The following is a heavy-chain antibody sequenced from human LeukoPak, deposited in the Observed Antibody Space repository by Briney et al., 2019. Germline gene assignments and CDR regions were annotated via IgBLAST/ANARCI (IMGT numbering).Heavy chain of an antibody. CDR2: ISSNGGST. CDR3: ARDRPGRYCSTISCYSASPFDP. Sequence: GGSLRLSCAASGFTFSSYAMHWVRQAPGKGLEYVSAISSNGGSTYYANSVKGRFTISRDNSKNTLYLQMGSLRAEDMAVYYCARDRPGRYCSTISCYSASPFDPWGQGTLVTVSS. J-gene: IGHJ5*02. D-gene: IGHD2-2*02. CDR1: GFTFSSYA. V-gene: IGHV3-64*01.